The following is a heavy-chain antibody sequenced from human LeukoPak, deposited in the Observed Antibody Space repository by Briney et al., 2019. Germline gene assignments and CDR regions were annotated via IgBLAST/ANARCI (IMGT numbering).Heavy chain of an antibody. J-gene: IGHJ4*02. CDR1: GGSISSYY. CDR2: IYYSGST. D-gene: IGHD1-26*01. CDR3: ARGVNSGYFDY. V-gene: IGHV4-59*01. Sequence: SETLSLTCTVSGGSISSYYWTWLRQPPGKGLGWIGYIYYSGSTNYNPSLKSRVTISVDTSKNQFSLKLTSVTAADTAVYYCARGVNSGYFDYCGQGTLVTVSS.